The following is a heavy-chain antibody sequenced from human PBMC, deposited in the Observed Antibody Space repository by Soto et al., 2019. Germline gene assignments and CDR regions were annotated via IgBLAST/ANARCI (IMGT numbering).Heavy chain of an antibody. CDR2: SLPIFGTP. J-gene: IGHJ4*02. V-gene: IGHV1-69*13. CDR1: EATFSNRA. CDR3: ETPAEALDTVMLKGFGH. D-gene: IGHD5-18*01. Sequence: AVKISCKASEATFSNRAIIWVRQAAGQGLEWMGGSLPIFGTPNYAQKFQGRLTISADEFSSTAYMELKILRSEDTAVYYCETPAEALDTVMLKGFGHWGELSLVTVSS.